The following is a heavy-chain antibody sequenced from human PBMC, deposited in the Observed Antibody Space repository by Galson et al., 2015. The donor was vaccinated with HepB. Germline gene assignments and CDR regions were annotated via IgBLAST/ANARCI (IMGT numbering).Heavy chain of an antibody. CDR2: IYHSGST. J-gene: IGHJ5*02. CDR1: GGSISSGGYS. Sequence: LSLTCAVSGGSISSGGYSWSWIRQPPGKGLEWIGFIYHSGSTYYNPSLKSRVTISVDRSKNQFSLKLSSVTAADTAVYYCARESGIGGSPHFDPWGQGTLVTVSS. CDR3: ARESGIGGSPHFDP. D-gene: IGHD1-26*01. V-gene: IGHV4-30-2*01.